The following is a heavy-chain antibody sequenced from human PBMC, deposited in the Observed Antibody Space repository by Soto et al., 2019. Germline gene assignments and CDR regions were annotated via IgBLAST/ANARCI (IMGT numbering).Heavy chain of an antibody. Sequence: ASVKVSCKASGYTFSNYGITWVRQAPGQGLEWMGWMNPNNGDTIFAQKFQGRVTMTRDTSTSTAYMELSSLRFDDTAVYFCARHSGYDYVFDYWGRGTLVTVSS. D-gene: IGHD5-12*01. CDR3: ARHSGYDYVFDY. V-gene: IGHV1-2*02. CDR1: GYTFSNYG. J-gene: IGHJ4*02. CDR2: MNPNNGDT.